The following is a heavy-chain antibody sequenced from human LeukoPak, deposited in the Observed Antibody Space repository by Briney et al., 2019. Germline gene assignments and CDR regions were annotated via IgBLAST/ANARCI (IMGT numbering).Heavy chain of an antibody. CDR2: IRNDGRNK. J-gene: IGHJ4*02. D-gene: IGHD5-12*01. CDR3: ARSGYLTEPDY. CDR1: GFTFSKYG. Sequence: GGSLRLSCAASGFTFSKYGMYWVRQAPGKGLEWVAFIRNDGRNKYYTDSVKGRFTISRDNSKNTLYLQMNSLRAEDTAVYYCARSGYLTEPDYWGQGTLVTVSS. V-gene: IGHV3-30*02.